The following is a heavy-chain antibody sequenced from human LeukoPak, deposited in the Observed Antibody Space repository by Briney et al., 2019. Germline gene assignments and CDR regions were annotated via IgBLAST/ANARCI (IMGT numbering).Heavy chain of an antibody. J-gene: IGHJ5*02. V-gene: IGHV4-38-2*02. CDR1: GYSISSGYY. Sequence: PSETLSLTCTVSGYSISSGYYWGWIRQPPGKGLEWIGSIYHSGSTYYNPSLKSRVTISVDTSKNQFSLKLSSVTAADTAVYYCARGHIDCSGGSCYPYNWFDPWGQGTLVTVSS. CDR2: IYHSGST. D-gene: IGHD2-15*01. CDR3: ARGHIDCSGGSCYPYNWFDP.